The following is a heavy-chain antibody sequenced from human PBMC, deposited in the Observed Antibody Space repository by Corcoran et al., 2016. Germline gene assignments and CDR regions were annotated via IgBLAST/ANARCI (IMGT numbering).Heavy chain of an antibody. V-gene: IGHV1-69*01. CDR2: IIPIFGTA. Sequence: QVQLVQSGAEVKKPGSSVKVSCKASGGTFSSYAISWVRQAPGQGLEWMGGIIPIFGTANYAQKFQGRVTITADESTSTAYMELSSLRSEDTAVYACARARRAYYYDSSGYPGDAFDIWGQGTMVTVSS. CDR1: GGTFSSYA. D-gene: IGHD3-22*01. CDR3: ARARRAYYYDSSGYPGDAFDI. J-gene: IGHJ3*02.